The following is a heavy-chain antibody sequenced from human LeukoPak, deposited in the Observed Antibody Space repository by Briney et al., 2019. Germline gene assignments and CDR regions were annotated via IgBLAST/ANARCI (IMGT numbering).Heavy chain of an antibody. J-gene: IGHJ4*02. CDR3: AGRLTGYSSGYVH. CDR1: GITFSNYA. Sequence: GGSLRLSCVASGITFSNYAVSWVRQAPEKGLDWVSVISGSAHKIRYADSVKGRFTISRDNSENIVYLQMNNLRVEDTAVYYCAGRLTGYSSGYVHWGQGTLVTVSS. D-gene: IGHD5-18*01. CDR2: ISGSAHKI. V-gene: IGHV3-23*01.